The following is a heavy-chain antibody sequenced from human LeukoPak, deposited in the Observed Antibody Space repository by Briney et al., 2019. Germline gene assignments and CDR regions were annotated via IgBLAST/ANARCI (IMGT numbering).Heavy chain of an antibody. CDR1: GYTFTSYD. Sequence: ASVKVSCKASGYTFTSYDINWVRQAPGQGLEWMGWISAYNGNTNYAQKLQGRVTMTTDTSTSTAYMELRSLRSDDTAVYYCARALDCSGGSCYSSTNWFDPWGQGTLVTVSS. D-gene: IGHD2-15*01. J-gene: IGHJ5*02. CDR3: ARALDCSGGSCYSSTNWFDP. V-gene: IGHV1-18*01. CDR2: ISAYNGNT.